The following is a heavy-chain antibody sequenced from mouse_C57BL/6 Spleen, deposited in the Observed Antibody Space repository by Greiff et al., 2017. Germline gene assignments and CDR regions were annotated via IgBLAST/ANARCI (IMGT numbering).Heavy chain of an antibody. CDR2: IYPGSGNT. D-gene: IGHD1-1*01. V-gene: IGHV1-76*01. J-gene: IGHJ2*01. CDR1: GYTFTDYY. Sequence: QVQLQQSGAELVRPGASVKLSCKASGYTFTDYYINWVKQRPGQGLEWIARIYPGSGNTYYNEKFKGKATLTADKSSSTAYMQLSSLTSEDSAVYFCARAGTTVVAYYFDYWGQGTTLTVSS. CDR3: ARAGTTVVAYYFDY.